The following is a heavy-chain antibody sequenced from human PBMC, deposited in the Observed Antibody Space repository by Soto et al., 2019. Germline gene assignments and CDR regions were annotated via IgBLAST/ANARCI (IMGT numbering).Heavy chain of an antibody. Sequence: QVQLVQSGAEVKKPGSSVKVSCKISGGTFSIYTFNWVRQAPGQGLEWMGRIIPILRIANYAPKFQGRVTLSADISTATVFMEVTTRRPDDTAVYYCATCGGGGCYSRSWFDPWGLGTQVTVSP. CDR2: IIPILRIA. J-gene: IGHJ5*02. D-gene: IGHD2-15*01. CDR3: ATCGGGGCYSRSWFDP. CDR1: GGTFSIYT. V-gene: IGHV1-69*02.